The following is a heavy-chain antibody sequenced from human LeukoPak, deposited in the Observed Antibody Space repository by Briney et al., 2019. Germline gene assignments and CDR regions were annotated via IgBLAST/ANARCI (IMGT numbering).Heavy chain of an antibody. Sequence: EASVKVSCKSSGYTFTSYYMHWVRQAPGQGLEWMGIINPSGGSTSYAQKFQGRVTMTRDTSTSTVYMELSSLRSEDTAVYYCARDRIWDGSGSWGQGTLVTVSS. D-gene: IGHD3-10*01. CDR2: INPSGGST. J-gene: IGHJ4*02. CDR3: ARDRIWDGSGS. V-gene: IGHV1-46*01. CDR1: GYTFTSYY.